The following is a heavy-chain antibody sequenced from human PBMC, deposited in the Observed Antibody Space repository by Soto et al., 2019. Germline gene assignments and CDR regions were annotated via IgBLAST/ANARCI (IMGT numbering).Heavy chain of an antibody. CDR3: AREGDIVLAPAAIGYYYYYGMDV. Sequence: ASVKVSCKASGYTFTGYYMHWVRQAPGQGLEWMGIINPSGGSTSYAQKFQGRVTMTRDTSTSTVYMELSSLRSEDTAVYYCAREGDIVLAPAAIGYYYYYGMDVWGQGTTVTVSS. D-gene: IGHD2-2*01. CDR1: GYTFTGYY. CDR2: INPSGGST. J-gene: IGHJ6*02. V-gene: IGHV1-46*01.